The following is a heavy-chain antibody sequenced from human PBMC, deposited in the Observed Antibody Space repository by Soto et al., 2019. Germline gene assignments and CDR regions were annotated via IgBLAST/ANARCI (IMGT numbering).Heavy chain of an antibody. CDR3: ARELFGRSVWFDP. CDR2: INHSGST. J-gene: IGHJ5*02. D-gene: IGHD3-10*01. CDR1: GGSFSGYY. V-gene: IGHV4-34*01. Sequence: PSETLSLTCAVYGGSFSGYYWTWIRQPPGTGLEWIGEINHSGSTNYNPSRKSRVTISVDTSKNQFSLKLSSVTAADTAVYYCARELFGRSVWFDPLGQGTLVTVSS.